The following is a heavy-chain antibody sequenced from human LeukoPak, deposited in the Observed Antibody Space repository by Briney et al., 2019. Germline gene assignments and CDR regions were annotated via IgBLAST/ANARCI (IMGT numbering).Heavy chain of an antibody. Sequence: PSETLSLTCTVSGGSTSSYYWSWIRQPPGKGLEWIGYIYYSGSTNYNPSLKSRLTISIDTSKNQFSLKLSSVTAADTAVYYCARHSGAGTGFVCWGQGTLVTVSS. V-gene: IGHV4-59*08. CDR2: IYYSGST. D-gene: IGHD6-19*01. CDR1: GGSTSSYY. J-gene: IGHJ4*02. CDR3: ARHSGAGTGFVC.